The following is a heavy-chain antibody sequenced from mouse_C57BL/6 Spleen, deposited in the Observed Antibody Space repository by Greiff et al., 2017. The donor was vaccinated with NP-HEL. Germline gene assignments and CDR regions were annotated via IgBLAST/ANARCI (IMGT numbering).Heavy chain of an antibody. D-gene: IGHD2-1*01. CDR1: GYTFTSYW. V-gene: IGHV1-69*01. J-gene: IGHJ3*01. CDR2: IDPSDSYT. Sequence: QVQLQQPGAELVMPGASVKLSCKASGYTFTSYWMHWVKQRPGQGLEWIGEIDPSDSYTNYNQKFKGKSTLTVDKSSSTAYMQLSSLTSEDSAVYYCAAFSREGIYYGNSWFAYWGQGTLVTVSA. CDR3: AAFSREGIYYGNSWFAY.